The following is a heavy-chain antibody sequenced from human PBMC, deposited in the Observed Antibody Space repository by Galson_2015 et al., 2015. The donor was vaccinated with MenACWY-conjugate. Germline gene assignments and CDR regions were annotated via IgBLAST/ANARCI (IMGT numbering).Heavy chain of an antibody. V-gene: IGHV3-23*01. D-gene: IGHD1-1*01. Sequence: SLRLSCAASGFTFSSYPMIWVRQAPGEVLEAISSISGSGDDTYYTDSVKGRLTISRDNSRNTLYLQMNRLRAEDTATYYCAKVISRSRYNWYGMDGWGRGTTGTVSS. CDR3: AKVISRSRYNWYGMDG. J-gene: IGHJ6*02. CDR2: ISGSGDDT. CDR1: GFTFSSYP.